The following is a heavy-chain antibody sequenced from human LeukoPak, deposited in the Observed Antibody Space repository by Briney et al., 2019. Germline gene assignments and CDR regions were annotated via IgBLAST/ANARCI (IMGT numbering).Heavy chain of an antibody. D-gene: IGHD3-3*01. V-gene: IGHV3-43*02. CDR2: ISGDGGST. CDR3: GGNSQEFLPD. CDR1: GFTSLNYT. Sequence: GGSLRLSSAASGFTSLNYTTYAVRQAPGKGLEWVSLISGDGGSTYYADSMKGRLTISRDNSKNSLYLQMNSLRTEDTALYYCGGNSQEFLPDWGQGTLVTVSS. J-gene: IGHJ1*01.